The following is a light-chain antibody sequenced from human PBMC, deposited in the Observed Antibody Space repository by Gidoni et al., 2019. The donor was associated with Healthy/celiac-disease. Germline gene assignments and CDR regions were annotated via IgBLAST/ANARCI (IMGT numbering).Light chain of an antibody. CDR1: QSVSSSY. V-gene: IGKV3-20*01. CDR3: QQYSSSPRYT. Sequence: EIVLTQSPGPLSLSPGERATLSCRASQSVSSSYLAWYQQKPGQAPRLLIYGASSRATGIPDRFSGSGSGTDFTLTISRLEPEDFAVYYCQQYSSSPRYTFGQGTKLEIK. CDR2: GAS. J-gene: IGKJ2*01.